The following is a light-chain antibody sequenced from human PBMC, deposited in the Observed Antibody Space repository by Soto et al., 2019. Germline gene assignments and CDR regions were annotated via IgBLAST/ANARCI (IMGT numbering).Light chain of an antibody. CDR3: CSHAGRGSVL. Sequence: QSALAQPASVSGSPGQSITISCTGTSSDIGRYNLVSWYQQYPGKAPKLVIYDVTKRPSGVSDRFSASKSGNTAYLTISGLQAEDEADYYCCSHAGRGSVLFGGGTKVTVL. CDR2: DVT. CDR1: SSDIGRYNL. J-gene: IGLJ2*01. V-gene: IGLV2-23*02.